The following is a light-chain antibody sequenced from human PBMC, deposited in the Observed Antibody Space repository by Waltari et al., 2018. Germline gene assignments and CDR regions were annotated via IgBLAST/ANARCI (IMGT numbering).Light chain of an antibody. V-gene: IGLV2-8*01. CDR1: SSDVGGYNS. CDR2: EVS. J-gene: IGLJ2*01. CDR3: SSYAGSNAVI. Sequence: QSALTQPPSASGSPGQSVTISCTGTSSDVGGYNSVSWYQQPPGKAPKLMISEVSKRPSGVPARFSGSKSGNTASPTVPGLQAEDEADFYCSSYAGSNAVIFGGGTKLTVL.